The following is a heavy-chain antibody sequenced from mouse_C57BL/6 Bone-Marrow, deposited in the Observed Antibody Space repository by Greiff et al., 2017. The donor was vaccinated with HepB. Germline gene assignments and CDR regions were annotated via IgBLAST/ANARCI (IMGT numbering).Heavy chain of an antibody. J-gene: IGHJ3*01. V-gene: IGHV5-4*01. CDR1: GFTFSSYA. CDR2: ISDGGSYT. D-gene: IGHD1-1*01. Sequence: EVQRVESGGGLVKPGGSLKLSCAASGFTFSSYAMSWVRQTPEKRLEWVATISDGGSYTYYPDNVKGRFTISRDTAKHNLYQQMSHLKSEDTAMYYCAREGIVITTLVAPFAYWGQGTLVTVSA. CDR3: AREGIVITTLVAPFAY.